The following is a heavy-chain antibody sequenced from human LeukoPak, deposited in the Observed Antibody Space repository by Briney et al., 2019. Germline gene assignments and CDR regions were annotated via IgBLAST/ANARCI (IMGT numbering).Heavy chain of an antibody. CDR2: ISGSGGST. V-gene: IGHV3-23*01. CDR1: GFTFTDYS. CDR3: TTDHLWFGELLAGGY. D-gene: IGHD3-10*01. Sequence: GGSLRLSCAASGFTFTDYSMSWVRQAPGKGLEWVSAISGSGGSTYYADSVKGRFTISRDNSKNTLYLQMNSLKTEDTAVYYCTTDHLWFGELLAGGYWGQGTLVTVSS. J-gene: IGHJ4*02.